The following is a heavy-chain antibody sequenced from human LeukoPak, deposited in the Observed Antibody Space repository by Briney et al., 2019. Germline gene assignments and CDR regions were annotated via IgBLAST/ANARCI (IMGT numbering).Heavy chain of an antibody. CDR3: ASFSHYFDSSGCYEHFQH. Sequence: PSETLSLTCTVSGGSISRYYWSWIRQPPGKGLEWIGYIFDSGSTNYNPSLKSRVSISVDTSKNQFSLKLSSVTSADTAVYYCASFSHYFDSSGCYEHFQHWGQGTLVTVSS. CDR2: IFDSGST. D-gene: IGHD3-22*01. J-gene: IGHJ1*01. CDR1: GGSISRYY. V-gene: IGHV4-59*01.